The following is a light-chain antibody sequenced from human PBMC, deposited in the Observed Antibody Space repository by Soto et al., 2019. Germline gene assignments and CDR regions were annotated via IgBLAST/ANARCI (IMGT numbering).Light chain of an antibody. CDR3: ASWDDSRSHYV. J-gene: IGLJ1*01. CDR2: SND. Sequence: QSVLTQPPSASGTLGQRVTVSCSGSNSNLGSNYVHWYQQLPGTAPKLLIFSNDQRPSGVPDRFSGSKSGTSGSLAISGLRSEDEADYYCASWDDSRSHYVFGTGTKVTVL. V-gene: IGLV1-47*02. CDR1: NSNLGSNY.